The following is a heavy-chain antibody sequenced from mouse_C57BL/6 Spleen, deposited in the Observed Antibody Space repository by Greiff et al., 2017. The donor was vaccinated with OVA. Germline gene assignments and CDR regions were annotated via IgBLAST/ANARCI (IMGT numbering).Heavy chain of an antibody. CDR3: ARGYGSSPHFDY. Sequence: QVQLQQSGAELVKPGASVKISCKASGYAFSSYWMNWVKQRPGKGLEWIGQIYPGDGDTNYNGKFKGKATLTADKSSSTAYMQLSSLTSEDSAVYFCARGYGSSPHFDYWGQGTTLTVSS. J-gene: IGHJ2*01. CDR2: IYPGDGDT. D-gene: IGHD1-1*01. V-gene: IGHV1-80*01. CDR1: GYAFSSYW.